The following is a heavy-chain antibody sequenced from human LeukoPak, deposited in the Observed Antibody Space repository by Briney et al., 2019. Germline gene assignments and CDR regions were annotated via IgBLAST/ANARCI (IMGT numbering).Heavy chain of an antibody. V-gene: IGHV3-30*18. Sequence: GGSLRLSCAASGFTFSSYGMHWVRQAPGKGLEWVAVISYDGSNKYYAGSVKGRFTISRDNSKNTLYLQMNSLRAEDTAVYYCAKDRGKTYYYDSSGYFDYWGQGTLVTVSS. CDR2: ISYDGSNK. CDR1: GFTFSSYG. D-gene: IGHD3-22*01. J-gene: IGHJ4*02. CDR3: AKDRGKTYYYDSSGYFDY.